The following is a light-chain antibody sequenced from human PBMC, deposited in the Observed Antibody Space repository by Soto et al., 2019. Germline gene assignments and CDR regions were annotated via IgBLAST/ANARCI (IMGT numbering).Light chain of an antibody. CDR1: HTISLR. CDR2: DAS. CDR3: QQYNSYPYT. V-gene: IGKV1-5*01. Sequence: DIQMTQSPSTLSASVGDRVTITCRASHTISLRLAWYQQRPGKAPKLLIYDASELQGGVPSRFSGGGSGTEFTLTISSLQPDDFATYYCQQYNSYPYTFGQGTKVDIK. J-gene: IGKJ2*01.